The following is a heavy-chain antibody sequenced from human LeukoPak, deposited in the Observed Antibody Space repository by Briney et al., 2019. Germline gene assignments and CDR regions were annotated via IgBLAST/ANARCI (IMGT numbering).Heavy chain of an antibody. V-gene: IGHV3-74*01. J-gene: IGHJ4*02. CDR1: GFTFSSYW. CDR2: TNSDGKTT. CDR3: TRDITLTRGGRSDY. Sequence: GSLRLSCAASGFTFSSYWMYWVRQAQGKGLVWVSRTNSDGKTTNYADSVKGRFTISRDNAKNTLYLQMNSLRAEDTAVYYCTRDITLTRGGRSDYWGQGTLVTVSA. D-gene: IGHD3-10*01.